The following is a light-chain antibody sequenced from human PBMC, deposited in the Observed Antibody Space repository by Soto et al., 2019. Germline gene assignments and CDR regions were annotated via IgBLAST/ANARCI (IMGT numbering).Light chain of an antibody. J-gene: IGLJ3*02. CDR2: EVS. CDR3: SSYTSSRV. Sequence: QSVLTQPASVSGSPGQSITISCTGTSSDVGGYNYVSWYHQHPGKAPKLMIYEVSNRPSGVSNRFSGSKSGNTASLTISGLQDEDEGDYYCSSYTSSRVFGGGTKLTVL. CDR1: SSDVGGYNY. V-gene: IGLV2-14*01.